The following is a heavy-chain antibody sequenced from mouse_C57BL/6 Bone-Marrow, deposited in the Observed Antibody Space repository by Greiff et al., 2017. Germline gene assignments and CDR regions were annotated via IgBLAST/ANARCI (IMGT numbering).Heavy chain of an antibody. CDR3: ARGGYYYGSSSRAMDY. J-gene: IGHJ4*01. D-gene: IGHD1-1*01. CDR1: GYTFTSYW. V-gene: IGHV1-64*01. Sequence: VQLQESGAELVKPGASVKLSCKASGYTFTSYWMHWVKQRPGQGLEWIGMIHPNSGSTNYNEKFKSKATLTVDKSSSTAYMQLSSLTSEDSAVYYCARGGYYYGSSSRAMDYWGQGTSVTVSS. CDR2: IHPNSGST.